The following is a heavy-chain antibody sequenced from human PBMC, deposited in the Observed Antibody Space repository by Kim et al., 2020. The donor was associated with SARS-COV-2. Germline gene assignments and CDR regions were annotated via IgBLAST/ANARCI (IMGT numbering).Heavy chain of an antibody. CDR3: ARDRRGYDGYVSGSYRSDAFDI. D-gene: IGHD3-16*02. CDR1: GGSISSYY. V-gene: IGHV4-59*13. Sequence: SETLSLTCTVSGGSISSYYWSWIRQPPGKGLEWIGYIYYSGSTNYNPSLKSRVTISVDTSKNQFSLKLSSVTAADTAVYYCARDRRGYDGYVSGSYRSDAFDISGQGTMVTVSS. J-gene: IGHJ3*02. CDR2: IYYSGST.